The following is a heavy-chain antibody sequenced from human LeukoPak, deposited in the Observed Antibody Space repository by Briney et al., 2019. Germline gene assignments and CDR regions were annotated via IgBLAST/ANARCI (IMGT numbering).Heavy chain of an antibody. Sequence: ASVKVSCKASGYTFTSYGISWVRQAPGQGVEWMGWISAYNGNTNYAQKLQGRVTMTTDTSTSTAYMELRSLRSDDTAVYYCARDRWSSSASAAPDDYWGQGTLVSVSS. CDR3: ARDRWSSSASAAPDDY. J-gene: IGHJ4*02. CDR2: ISAYNGNT. V-gene: IGHV1-18*01. CDR1: GYTFTSYG. D-gene: IGHD2-15*01.